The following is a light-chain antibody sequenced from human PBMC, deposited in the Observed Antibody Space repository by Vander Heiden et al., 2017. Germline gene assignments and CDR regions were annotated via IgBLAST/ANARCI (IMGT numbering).Light chain of an antibody. CDR2: DVS. Sequence: QAALTQPRSVSGSPGQAVTISCTGSSSDVGAYNCVFWYQQHPGKAPKVIIYDVSKRPSGVPDRFSGSKSGNTASLTISGLQAEDEADYYCCSYAGSNRVFGGGTKLTVL. CDR3: CSYAGSNRV. CDR1: SSDVGAYNC. J-gene: IGLJ2*01. V-gene: IGLV2-11*01.